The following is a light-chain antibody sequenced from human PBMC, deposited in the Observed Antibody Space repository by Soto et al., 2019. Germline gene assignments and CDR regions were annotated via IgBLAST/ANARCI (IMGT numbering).Light chain of an antibody. J-gene: IGKJ1*01. CDR1: QSVDTC. V-gene: IGKV1-5*03. Sequence: DIQMTQSPSTLSASVGDRVTITCRASQSVDTCLAWYQQKPGKAPHLLLYKASSLETGVPSRFSGSGSVTEFTLTISSLQPDDFATYSCQQFYRYPWTFGQGTKVEIK. CDR3: QQFYRYPWT. CDR2: KAS.